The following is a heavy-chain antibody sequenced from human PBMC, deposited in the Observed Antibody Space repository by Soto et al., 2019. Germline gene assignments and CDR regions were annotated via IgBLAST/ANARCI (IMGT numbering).Heavy chain of an antibody. J-gene: IGHJ5*02. CDR1: SGSISSSNW. Sequence: QVQLQESGPGLVKPSGTLSLTCAVSSGSISSSNWWSWVRQPPGKGLEWIGEIYHSGSTNYNPSLKSRVTIPVNKSKNQFSLKLSSVTAADTAVYYCARVQGGVRGAIRLHWFDPWGQGTLVTVSS. V-gene: IGHV4-4*02. D-gene: IGHD3-10*01. CDR3: ARVQGGVRGAIRLHWFDP. CDR2: IYHSGST.